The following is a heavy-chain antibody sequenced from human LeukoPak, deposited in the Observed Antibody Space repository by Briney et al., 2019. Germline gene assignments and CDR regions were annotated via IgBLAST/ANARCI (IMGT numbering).Heavy chain of an antibody. CDR1: GFIFSSYA. V-gene: IGHV4-34*01. Sequence: VSLTLSCAASGFIFSSYAMSWVPQPPGKGLEGIGEIHYSGSIHYNPSLESRFTILVDASKSQFSLKLTSVTAADTAMYYCARGVDIAKVGYWSQGTLVTVSS. CDR3: ARGVDIAKVGY. D-gene: IGHD5-12*01. CDR2: IHYSGSI. J-gene: IGHJ4*02.